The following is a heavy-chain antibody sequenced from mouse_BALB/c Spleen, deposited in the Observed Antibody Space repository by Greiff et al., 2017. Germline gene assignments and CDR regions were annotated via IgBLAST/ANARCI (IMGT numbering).Heavy chain of an antibody. V-gene: IGHV5-4*02. J-gene: IGHJ3*01. CDR2: ISDGGSYT. CDR3: ARERGMIPFAY. CDR1: GFTFSDYY. D-gene: IGHD2-3*01. Sequence: EVMLVESGGGLVKPGGSLKLSCAASGFTFSDYYMYWVRQTPEKRLEWVATISDGGSYTYYPDSVKGRFTISRDNAKNNLYLQMSSLKSEDTAMYYCARERGMIPFAYWGQGTLVTVSA.